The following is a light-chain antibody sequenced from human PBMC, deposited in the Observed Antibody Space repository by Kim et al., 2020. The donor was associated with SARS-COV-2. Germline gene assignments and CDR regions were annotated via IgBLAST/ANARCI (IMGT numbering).Light chain of an antibody. V-gene: IGKV3-20*01. J-gene: IGKJ2*01. CDR2: GAS. Sequence: LSPGERATLSCRASQSVSSSYLAWYQQKPGQAPRLLIYGASSRATGIPDRFSGSGSGTDFTLTISRLEPEDFAVYYCQQYGSSPSYTFGQGTKLEI. CDR1: QSVSSSY. CDR3: QQYGSSPSYT.